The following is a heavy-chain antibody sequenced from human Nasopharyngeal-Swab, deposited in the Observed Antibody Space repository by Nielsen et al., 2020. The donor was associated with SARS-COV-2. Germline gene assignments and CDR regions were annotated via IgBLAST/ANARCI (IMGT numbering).Heavy chain of an antibody. CDR2: IYHSGST. CDR3: ARHVQGGYSYGYKREFDY. Sequence: SETLSLTCAVSGGSITTSNWWSGVRQPPGKELEWIGEIYHSGSTNYNPSLKSRVTISLDKSKNQFSLKLTSVTAADTAVYYCARHVQGGYSYGYKREFDYWGQGTLVTVSS. J-gene: IGHJ4*02. V-gene: IGHV4-4*02. CDR1: GGSITTSNW. D-gene: IGHD5-18*01.